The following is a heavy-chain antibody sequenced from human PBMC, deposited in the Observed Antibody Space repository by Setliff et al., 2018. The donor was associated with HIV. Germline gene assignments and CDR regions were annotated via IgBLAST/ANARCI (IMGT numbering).Heavy chain of an antibody. D-gene: IGHD3-16*01. J-gene: IGHJ5*02. V-gene: IGHV1-18*01. CDR3: ARGVLITFGYQNWFDP. Sequence: ASVKVSCKASGYTFTSYGISWVRQAPGQGLEWMGWISAYNGNTHYAQRLQGRVTMTTDTSTRTAYMELRSLRSDDTAVYYCARGVLITFGYQNWFDPWGQGTLVTVS. CDR2: ISAYNGNT. CDR1: GYTFTSYG.